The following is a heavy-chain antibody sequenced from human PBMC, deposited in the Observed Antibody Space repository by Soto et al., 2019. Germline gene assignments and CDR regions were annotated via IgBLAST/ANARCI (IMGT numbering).Heavy chain of an antibody. V-gene: IGHV3-23*01. CDR2: ISGSGGST. CDR3: AKVPIVLMVYATYYFDY. J-gene: IGHJ4*02. Sequence: SGGSLRLSCAASGFTFSNAWMNWVRQAPGKGLEWVSAISGSGGSTYYADSVKGRFTISRDNSKNTLYLQMNSLRAEDTAVYYCAKVPIVLMVYATYYFDYWGQGTLVTVSS. CDR1: GFTFSNAW. D-gene: IGHD2-8*01.